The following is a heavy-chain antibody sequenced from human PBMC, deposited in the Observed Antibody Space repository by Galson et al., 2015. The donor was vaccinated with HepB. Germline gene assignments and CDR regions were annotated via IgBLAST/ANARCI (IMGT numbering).Heavy chain of an antibody. Sequence: SLRLSCAASRFTFTSYSMHWVRQAPGKGLEWVAVIWYDGSKKYYADSVKGRFTISRDNSKNTLYLQMNSLRAEDTAVYYCARDGPSHLDYWGQGTLVTVSS. CDR3: ARDGPSHLDY. CDR2: IWYDGSKK. CDR1: RFTFTSYS. J-gene: IGHJ4*02. V-gene: IGHV3-30*04.